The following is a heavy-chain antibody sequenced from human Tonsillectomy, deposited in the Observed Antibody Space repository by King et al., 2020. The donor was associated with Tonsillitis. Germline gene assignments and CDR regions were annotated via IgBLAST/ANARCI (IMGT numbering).Heavy chain of an antibody. CDR3: AKDMNWGGEDHYMDV. V-gene: IGHV3-30*18. CDR2: ISYDGSNK. J-gene: IGHJ6*03. Sequence: VQLVESGGGVVQPGRSLRLSCAASGFTFDSYAMHWVRQAPGKGLEWVAVISYDGSNKYYADSVKGRFTISRDNSENTLYLQSNSLRADDTAVYYCAKDMNWGGEDHYMDVWGNGTTVTVSS. CDR1: GFTFDSYA. D-gene: IGHD7-27*01.